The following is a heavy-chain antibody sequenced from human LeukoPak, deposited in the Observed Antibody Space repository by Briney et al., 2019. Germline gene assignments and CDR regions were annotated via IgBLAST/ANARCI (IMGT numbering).Heavy chain of an antibody. CDR1: GGSISGGY. D-gene: IGHD6-19*01. Sequence: PSETLSLTCTVSGGSISGGYWSWIRQPPGRGLEWIGYVYTSGSTKYNPSLKSRVTISVDTSKSQFALKLSSVTAADTAVYYCARVVGTTSPAIAVAGEMGTYGMDVWGQGTTVTVSS. CDR3: ARVVGTTSPAIAVAGEMGTYGMDV. J-gene: IGHJ6*02. V-gene: IGHV4-4*09. CDR2: VYTSGST.